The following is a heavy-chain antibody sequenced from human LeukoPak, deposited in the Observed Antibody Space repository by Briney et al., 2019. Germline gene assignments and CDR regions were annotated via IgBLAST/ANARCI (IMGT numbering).Heavy chain of an antibody. CDR2: IYYSGST. Sequence: TTSETLSLTCTISGGSISSSSYYWGWIRQPPGKGLEWIGSIYYSGSTYYNPSLKSRVTISVDTSKNQFSLKLSSVTAADTAVYYCARTGRVDTAMVILRNFDYWGQGTLVTVSS. D-gene: IGHD5-18*01. CDR1: GGSISSSSYY. V-gene: IGHV4-39*07. J-gene: IGHJ4*02. CDR3: ARTGRVDTAMVILRNFDY.